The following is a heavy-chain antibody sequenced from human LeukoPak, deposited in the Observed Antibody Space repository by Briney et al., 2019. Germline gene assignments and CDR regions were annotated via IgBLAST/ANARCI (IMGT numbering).Heavy chain of an antibody. CDR2: MKRKTDGGTQ. CDR3: VSGWTS. V-gene: IGHV3-15*01. D-gene: IGHD6-19*01. J-gene: IGHJ4*02. Sequence: PGGSLRLSCAASGFTFSNSLVGWVRQPPPKGLEWVCRMKRKTDGGTQDYAAPVKGRFTIARDDSKDPLYLQMNTLKTEDTAVYYCVSGWTSGGQGTLVTVSS. CDR1: GFTFSNSL.